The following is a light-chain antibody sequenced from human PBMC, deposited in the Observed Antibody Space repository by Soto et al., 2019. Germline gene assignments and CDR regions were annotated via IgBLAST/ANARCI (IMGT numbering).Light chain of an antibody. CDR2: DVN. CDR3: SSYNSSSTRPYV. V-gene: IGLV2-14*01. Sequence: QSALTQPASVSGSPGQSITISCTGTSSDVGGYNLVSWYQQYPDKAPKLMIFDVNTRPSGVSNRFSGSKSGNTASLTISGLHAEDEADYYGSSYNSSSTRPYVFGTGTKLTVL. CDR1: SSDVGGYNL. J-gene: IGLJ1*01.